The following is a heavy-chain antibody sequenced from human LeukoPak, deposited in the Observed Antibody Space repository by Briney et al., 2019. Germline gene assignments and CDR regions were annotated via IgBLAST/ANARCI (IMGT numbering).Heavy chain of an antibody. CDR1: GYSISSGYY. J-gene: IGHJ6*03. D-gene: IGHD3-16*01. V-gene: IGHV4-38-2*02. Sequence: SETLSLTCTVSGYSISSGYYWGWIRQPPGEGLEWIALIYHSGTTYYNPSLKSRVTISVDTSKNQFSLKLSSVTAADTAVYYCARVWAPGYYYYMDVWGKGTTVTVSS. CDR2: IYHSGTT. CDR3: ARVWAPGYYYYMDV.